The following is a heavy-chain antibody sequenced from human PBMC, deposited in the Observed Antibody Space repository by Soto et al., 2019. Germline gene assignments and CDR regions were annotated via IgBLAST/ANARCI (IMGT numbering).Heavy chain of an antibody. V-gene: IGHV3-53*01. CDR2: IYSGGST. D-gene: IGHD2-15*01. J-gene: IGHJ6*02. CDR1: GFTVSSNY. CDR3: ARRMVTPNRYYYGMDV. Sequence: PGGSLRLSCAASGFTVSSNYMSWVRQAPGKGLEWVSVIYSGGSTYYADSVKGRFTISRDNSKNTLYLQMNSLRAEDTAVYYCARRMVTPNRYYYGMDVWGQGTTVTVS.